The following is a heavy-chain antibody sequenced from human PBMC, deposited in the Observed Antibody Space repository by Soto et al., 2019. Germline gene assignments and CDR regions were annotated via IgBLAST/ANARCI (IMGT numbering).Heavy chain of an antibody. CDR2: IYYSGST. CDR1: VGSISSYY. D-gene: IGHD2-2*01. J-gene: IGHJ4*02. Sequence: SLTCTVSVGSISSYYWSWIRQPPGKGLEWIGYIYYSGSTNYNPSPKSRVTISVDTSKNQFSLKLSSVTAADTAVYYCARGVVVPAALDYWGQGTLVTVSS. CDR3: ARGVVVPAALDY. V-gene: IGHV4-59*01.